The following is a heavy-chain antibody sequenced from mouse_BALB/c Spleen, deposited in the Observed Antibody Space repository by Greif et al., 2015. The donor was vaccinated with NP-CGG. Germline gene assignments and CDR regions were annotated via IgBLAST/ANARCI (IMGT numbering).Heavy chain of an antibody. Sequence: LSISKDNSKSQVFLKMNSLQTDDTAMYYCAKLWSDSYYAMDYWGQGTSVTVSS. V-gene: IGHV2-6-5*01. CDR3: AKLWSDSYYAMDY. J-gene: IGHJ4*01. D-gene: IGHD1-1*02.